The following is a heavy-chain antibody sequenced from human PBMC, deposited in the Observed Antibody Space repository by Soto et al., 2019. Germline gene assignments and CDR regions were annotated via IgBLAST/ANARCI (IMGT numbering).Heavy chain of an antibody. J-gene: IGHJ4*02. CDR3: AREELSYDILTGYYFDY. CDR1: GGTFSSYA. V-gene: IGHV1-69*05. Sequence: ASVKVSCKASGGTFSSYAISWVRQAPGQGLEWMGGIIPIFGTANYAQKLQGRVTMTTDTSTSTAYMELRSLRSDDTAVYYCAREELSYDILTGYYFDYWGQGTLVTVSS. D-gene: IGHD3-9*01. CDR2: IIPIFGTA.